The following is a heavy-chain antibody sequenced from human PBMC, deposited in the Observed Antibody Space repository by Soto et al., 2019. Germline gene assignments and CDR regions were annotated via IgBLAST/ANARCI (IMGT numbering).Heavy chain of an antibody. CDR2: FTPKFGTA. D-gene: IGHD5-12*01. V-gene: IGHV1-69*01. CDR3: ARGVISGFEHWYFDL. CDR1: GVSFTDHG. J-gene: IGHJ2*01. Sequence: QVQLVQSGAEVKKPGSSVKVSCRASGVSFTDHGISWLRQAPGQGLEWIGGFTPKFGTANYAPKLQGRAATPADESKTTASVTLSSLRPEDTAVYFCARGVISGFEHWYFDLWGRGTLITVSS.